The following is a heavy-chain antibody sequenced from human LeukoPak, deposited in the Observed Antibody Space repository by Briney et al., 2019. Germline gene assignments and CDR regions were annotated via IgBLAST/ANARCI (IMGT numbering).Heavy chain of an antibody. D-gene: IGHD3-10*01. J-gene: IGHJ5*02. CDR2: INHSGST. Sequence: SETLSLTCAVYGGSFSGYYWSWIRQPPGKGLEWIGEINHSGSTNYNPSLKSRVTISVDTSKNQFSLKLSSVTAADTAVYYCAKDKMVRGVIAGWFDPWGQGTLVTVSS. V-gene: IGHV4-34*01. CDR1: GGSFSGYY. CDR3: AKDKMVRGVIAGWFDP.